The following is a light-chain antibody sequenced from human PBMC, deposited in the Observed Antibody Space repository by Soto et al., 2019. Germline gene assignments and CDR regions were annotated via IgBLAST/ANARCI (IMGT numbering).Light chain of an antibody. CDR1: QTVRRN. CDR3: QQYDGWPPALT. V-gene: IGKV3-15*01. J-gene: IGKJ4*01. Sequence: ETEMTQSPATLSVSPGERANLSCRASQTVRRNVAWYQQKPGQAPRLVIFSASNRATGIPARFSGSASGTEFTLTISSLQSEDSAVYYCQQYDGWPPALTFGGGTKVESK. CDR2: SAS.